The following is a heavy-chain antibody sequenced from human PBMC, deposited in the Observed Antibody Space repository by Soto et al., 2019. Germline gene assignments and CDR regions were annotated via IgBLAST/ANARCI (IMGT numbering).Heavy chain of an antibody. Sequence: ASVKVSCKASGYTFTNYGISWVRQTPGQGLEWMGWINVYNGNTKYAQKVQGRVTMTTDTSTSTAYMELRSLRSDDTAVYYCARGVGSGSYYNQYNWFDPWGQGTLVTVSS. D-gene: IGHD3-10*01. CDR1: GYTFTNYG. J-gene: IGHJ5*02. CDR3: ARGVGSGSYYNQYNWFDP. V-gene: IGHV1-18*01. CDR2: INVYNGNT.